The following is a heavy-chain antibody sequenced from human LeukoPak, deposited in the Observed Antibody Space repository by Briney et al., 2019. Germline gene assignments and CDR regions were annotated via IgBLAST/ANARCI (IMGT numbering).Heavy chain of an antibody. V-gene: IGHV7-4-1*02. CDR2: INTNTGNP. D-gene: IGHD3-16*02. Sequence: ASVKVSCKASGYTFTSYAMNWVRQAPGQGLEWMGWINTNTGNPTYAQGFTGRFVFSLDTSVSTAYLQISSLEAEDTAVYYCARAFQRLGELSLPAYWGQGTLVTVSS. J-gene: IGHJ4*02. CDR3: ARAFQRLGELSLPAY. CDR1: GYTFTSYA.